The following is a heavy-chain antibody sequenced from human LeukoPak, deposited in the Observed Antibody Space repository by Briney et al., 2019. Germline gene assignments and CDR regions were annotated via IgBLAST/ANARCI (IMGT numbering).Heavy chain of an antibody. Sequence: ASVKVSCKASGYTFTSYGISWVRQAPGQGLEWMGWISAYNGNTNYAQKLQGRVTMTTDTSTSTAYMELRSLGSDDTAVYYCARALLWPRPGRHFDYWGQGTLVTVSS. CDR3: ARALLWPRPGRHFDY. V-gene: IGHV1-18*04. J-gene: IGHJ4*02. CDR1: GYTFTSYG. CDR2: ISAYNGNT. D-gene: IGHD1-1*01.